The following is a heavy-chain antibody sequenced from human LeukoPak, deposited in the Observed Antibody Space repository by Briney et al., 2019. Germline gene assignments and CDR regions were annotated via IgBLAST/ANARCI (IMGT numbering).Heavy chain of an antibody. J-gene: IGHJ4*02. CDR2: ISYDGSNK. V-gene: IGHV3-30*18. CDR1: GFTFSSYG. Sequence: GRSLRLSCAASGFTFSSYGMHWVRQAPGKGLEWVAVISYDGSNKYYADSVKGRFTISRDNSKNTLYLQMNSLRAEDTAVYYRAKDLHYWGQGTLVTVSS. CDR3: AKDLHY.